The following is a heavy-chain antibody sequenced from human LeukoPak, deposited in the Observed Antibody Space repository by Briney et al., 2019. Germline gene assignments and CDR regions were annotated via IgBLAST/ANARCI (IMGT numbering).Heavy chain of an antibody. CDR2: IYYSGNT. V-gene: IGHV4-30-4*08. J-gene: IGHJ4*02. D-gene: IGHD4-11*01. CDR1: GYSITSPYH. CDR3: ARENTGYSDYLPFDY. Sequence: SETLSLTCAVSGYSITSPYHWGWIRQPPGKGLESIGYIYYSGNTYSDPSLKSRVTISIDTSKNQFSLNLNSVTAADTAVYYCARENTGYSDYLPFDYWGQGTLVTVSS.